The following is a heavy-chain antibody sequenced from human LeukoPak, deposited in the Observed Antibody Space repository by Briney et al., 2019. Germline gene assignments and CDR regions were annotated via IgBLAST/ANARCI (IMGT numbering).Heavy chain of an antibody. Sequence: SQTLTLTCAVSGGSLSSGGSSWSWVRQPPGRGLEWLGYIYHSGSTYYNPSLKCRVTISVDRSKNQFSLKLSSVTAADTAVYYCARGNYGDNEEYFQHWGQGTLVTVSS. CDR1: GGSLSSGGSS. V-gene: IGHV4-30-2*01. J-gene: IGHJ1*01. D-gene: IGHD4-17*01. CDR3: ARGNYGDNEEYFQH. CDR2: IYHSGST.